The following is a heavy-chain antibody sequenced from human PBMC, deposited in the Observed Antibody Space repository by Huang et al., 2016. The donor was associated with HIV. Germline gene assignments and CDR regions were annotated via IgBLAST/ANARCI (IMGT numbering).Heavy chain of an antibody. CDR2: IHYSGST. Sequence: QVQLQESGPGLVKPSETLSLTCTVSGGSINSYYWSWIRQLPGKGLEWIGYIHYSGSTIYNPSLKRRVTISVDTSKNQFALKLSSVTAADTAMYYCARNYYDNVDWYFDLWGRGTLVTVSS. D-gene: IGHD3-22*01. V-gene: IGHV4-59*01. J-gene: IGHJ2*01. CDR3: ARNYYDNVDWYFDL. CDR1: GGSINSYY.